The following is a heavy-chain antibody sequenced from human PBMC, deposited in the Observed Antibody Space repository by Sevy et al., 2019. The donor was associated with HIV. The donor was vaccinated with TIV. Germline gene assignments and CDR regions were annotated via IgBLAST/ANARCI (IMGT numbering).Heavy chain of an antibody. CDR3: ARDYNSGWRKFNLFDP. CDR1: GFTFSTYS. CDR2: ISSTSSYI. J-gene: IGHJ5*02. Sequence: GGSLRLSCAASGFTFSTYSMNWVRQAPGKGLEWVSSISSTSSYIYYAYSVKGRFTISRDNAKNSLYLQMNNLRAEDTAVYYCARDYNSGWRKFNLFDPWGQGTLVTVSS. D-gene: IGHD6-19*01. V-gene: IGHV3-21*01.